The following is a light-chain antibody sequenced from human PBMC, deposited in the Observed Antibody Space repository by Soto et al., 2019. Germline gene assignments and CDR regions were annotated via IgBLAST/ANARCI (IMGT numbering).Light chain of an antibody. CDR3: CSYAGGRSPYV. Sequence: QTVLTQPASVSGSPGQSITISCTGTTSDFGSYDLVSWYQQHPGKAPKIMIYEVSKRPSGDSNRFSGSKSGNTASLTISGLQAEDEADYYCCSYAGGRSPYVFGTGTKLTVL. V-gene: IGLV2-23*02. CDR1: TSDFGSYDL. J-gene: IGLJ1*01. CDR2: EVS.